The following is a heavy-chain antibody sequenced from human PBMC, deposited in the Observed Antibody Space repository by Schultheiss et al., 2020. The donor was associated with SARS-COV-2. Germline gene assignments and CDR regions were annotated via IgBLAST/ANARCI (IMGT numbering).Heavy chain of an antibody. CDR2: IYYSGST. CDR1: GGSISSGSYY. Sequence: SETLSLTCTVSGGSISSGSYYWSWIRQPAGKGLEWIGYIYYSGSTNYNPSLKSRVTISVDTSKNQFSLKLSSVTAADTAVYYCARDYRDSSSWYYYYGMDVWGQGTTVTVSS. CDR3: ARDYRDSSSWYYYYGMDV. V-gene: IGHV4-61*10. J-gene: IGHJ6*02. D-gene: IGHD6-13*01.